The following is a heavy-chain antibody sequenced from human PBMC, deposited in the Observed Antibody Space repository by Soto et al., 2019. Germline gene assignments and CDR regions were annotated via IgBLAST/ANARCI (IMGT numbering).Heavy chain of an antibody. J-gene: IGHJ4*02. CDR2: IIPILGIA. CDR1: GGTFSSYT. V-gene: IGHV1-69*02. D-gene: IGHD6-13*01. CDR3: ARGPGTAAAGTRWSDH. Sequence: QVQLVQSGAEVKKPGSSVKVSCKASGGTFSSYTISWVRQAPGQGLEWMGRIIPILGIANYAQKFQGRVTTNADKATSRAYMERSSLRSEDTAVYYCARGPGTAAAGTRWSDHWGQGTLVTVSS.